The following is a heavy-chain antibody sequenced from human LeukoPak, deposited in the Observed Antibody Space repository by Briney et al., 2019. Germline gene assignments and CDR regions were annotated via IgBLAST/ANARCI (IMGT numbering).Heavy chain of an antibody. Sequence: PSETLSLTCAVYGGSFSSYYWSWIRQPAGKGLEWIGRIYTSGSTNYNPSLKSRVTMSVDTSKNQFSLKLSSVTAADTAVYYCARVRYSSGWYNWFDPWGQGTLVTVSS. V-gene: IGHV4-59*10. CDR2: IYTSGST. CDR1: GGSFSSYY. CDR3: ARVRYSSGWYNWFDP. J-gene: IGHJ5*02. D-gene: IGHD6-19*01.